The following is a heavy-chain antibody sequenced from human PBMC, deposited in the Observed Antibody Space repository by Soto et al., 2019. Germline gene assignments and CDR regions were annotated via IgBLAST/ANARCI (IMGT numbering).Heavy chain of an antibody. CDR2: ISSGNPSV. J-gene: IGHJ4*02. CDR3: ARGGWEHDY. V-gene: IGHV3-48*02. Sequence: EVQLVDSGGGLVQPGGSLRLSCAASGFTISTYSMNWVRQAPGKGLEWIAYISSGNPSVHYADSVRGRFTISRDTAKNALHLQMHSLRDDDTAVYFCARGGWEHDYWGQGTLVTVSS. D-gene: IGHD1-26*01. CDR1: GFTISTYS.